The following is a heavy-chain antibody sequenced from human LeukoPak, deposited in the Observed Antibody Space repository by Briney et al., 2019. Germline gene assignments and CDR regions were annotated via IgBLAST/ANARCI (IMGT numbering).Heavy chain of an antibody. V-gene: IGHV1-2*02. CDR1: GYTFTGYY. J-gene: IGHJ4*02. D-gene: IGHD6-19*01. CDR3: AREDRIAVAGNLDY. Sequence: ASVKVSCKASGYTFTGYYMHRVRQAPGQGLEWMGWINPNSGGTNYAQKFQGRVTMTRDTSISTAYMELSRLRSDDTAVYYCAREDRIAVAGNLDYWGQGTLVTVSS. CDR2: INPNSGGT.